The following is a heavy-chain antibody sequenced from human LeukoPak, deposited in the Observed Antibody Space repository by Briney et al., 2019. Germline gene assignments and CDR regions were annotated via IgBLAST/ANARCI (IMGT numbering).Heavy chain of an antibody. V-gene: IGHV3-7*01. Sequence: GGSLRLSCVASGFTFRNAWMAWVPRARGKGLEGVANKKQDGSAKNYVDSVKDRFSISRDNAKNTLYLQMNSLRAEDSAVYYCARDRAYSSFDYWGQGTLVTVSS. CDR2: KKQDGSAK. CDR3: ARDRAYSSFDY. D-gene: IGHD6-13*01. J-gene: IGHJ4*02. CDR1: GFTFRNAW.